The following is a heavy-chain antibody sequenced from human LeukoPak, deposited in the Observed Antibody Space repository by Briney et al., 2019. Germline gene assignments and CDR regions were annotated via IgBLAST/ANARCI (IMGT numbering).Heavy chain of an antibody. CDR2: ISGSGGST. Sequence: GGSLRLSCAASGFTFSSYAMSWVRQAPGKGLEWVSAISGSGGSTYYADSVKGRFTISRDNSKNTLYLQMNSLRAEDTAVYYCAKVSGPSFDYYYYMDVWGKGTTVTVSS. D-gene: IGHD2-2*01. CDR3: AKVSGPSFDYYYYMDV. CDR1: GFTFSSYA. V-gene: IGHV3-23*01. J-gene: IGHJ6*03.